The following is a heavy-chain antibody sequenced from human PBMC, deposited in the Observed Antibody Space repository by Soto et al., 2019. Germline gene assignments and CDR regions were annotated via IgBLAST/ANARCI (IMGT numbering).Heavy chain of an antibody. V-gene: IGHV3-11*01. Sequence: GALRLSCAASGFAFSAYYMSWIRQAPGKGLGWLSYISESGTTIYYADSVKGRFTISRDNAKNSLYLQMNSLRVEDTAVYYCTKSDYDTSGYPDYWGQGTLVTVSS. CDR2: ISESGTTI. D-gene: IGHD3-22*01. CDR1: GFAFSAYY. J-gene: IGHJ4*02. CDR3: TKSDYDTSGYPDY.